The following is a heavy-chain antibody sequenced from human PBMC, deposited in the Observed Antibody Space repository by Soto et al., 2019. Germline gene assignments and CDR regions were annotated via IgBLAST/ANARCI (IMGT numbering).Heavy chain of an antibody. CDR2: INPGDSES. Sequence: PGESLKISRKASGYSLCKYRIGLVRQMPGKGMEWMAIINPGDSESRYSPSFQGQVTISADKSISTAYLQWNSLKASDTAMYYCARPSNNYVAHWGQGTLVTVSS. V-gene: IGHV5-51*01. CDR1: GYSLCKYR. CDR3: ARPSNNYVAH. D-gene: IGHD4-4*01. J-gene: IGHJ4*02.